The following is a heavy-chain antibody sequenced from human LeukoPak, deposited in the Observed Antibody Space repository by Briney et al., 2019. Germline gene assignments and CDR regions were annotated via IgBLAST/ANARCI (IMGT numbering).Heavy chain of an antibody. D-gene: IGHD3-9*01. Sequence: SETLSLTCTVSGGSISSYYWSWIRQPPGKGLERIGYIYYSGSTNHNPSLKSRVTISVDTSKNQFSLKLSSVTAADTAVYYCARWYNDILANWFDPWGQGTLVTVSS. CDR1: GGSISSYY. V-gene: IGHV4-59*01. J-gene: IGHJ5*02. CDR2: IYYSGST. CDR3: ARWYNDILANWFDP.